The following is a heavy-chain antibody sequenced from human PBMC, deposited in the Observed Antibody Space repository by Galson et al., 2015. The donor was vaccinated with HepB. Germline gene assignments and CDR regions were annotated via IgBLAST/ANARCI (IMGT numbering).Heavy chain of an antibody. Sequence: SVKVSCKASGFTFTLYYIHWVRQAPGRGLEWMGRINPNSGATNIAQKFQGRVTMTRDTSISTAYMELSRLTSDDTAFYYCARFDSSGPYNWFDPWGQGTLVSVSS. J-gene: IGHJ5*02. D-gene: IGHD3-22*01. V-gene: IGHV1-2*06. CDR1: GFTFTLYY. CDR2: INPNSGAT. CDR3: ARFDSSGPYNWFDP.